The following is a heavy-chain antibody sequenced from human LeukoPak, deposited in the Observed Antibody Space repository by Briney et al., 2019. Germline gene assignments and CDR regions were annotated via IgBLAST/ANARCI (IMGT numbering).Heavy chain of an antibody. J-gene: IGHJ5*02. D-gene: IGHD6-13*01. CDR1: GYTFTGYY. V-gene: IGHV1-2*06. CDR2: INPNSGGT. CDR3: ARERIAAAGTFDP. Sequence: ASVKVSCKASGYTFTGYYMHWVRQAPGQGLEWMGRINPNSGGTNYVQKFQGRVTMTRDTSISTAYMELSRLRSDDTAVYYCARERIAAAGTFDPWGQGTLVTVSS.